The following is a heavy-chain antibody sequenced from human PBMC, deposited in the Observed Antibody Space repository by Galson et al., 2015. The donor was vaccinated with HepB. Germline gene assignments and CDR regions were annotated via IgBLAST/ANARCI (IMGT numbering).Heavy chain of an antibody. CDR3: ARERHHSGEALDY. D-gene: IGHD1-14*01. V-gene: IGHV1-8*02. CDR2: MNSNSGNT. CDR1: GYTFTSYA. J-gene: IGHJ4*02. Sequence: SLKLSCTASGYTFTSYAMSWVRQAPGQGLEWVGCMNSNSGNTGYAHTFQGRVTITRNTSISTANMELSSLRSETTAVYYCARERHHSGEALDYWGQGTLVTVSS.